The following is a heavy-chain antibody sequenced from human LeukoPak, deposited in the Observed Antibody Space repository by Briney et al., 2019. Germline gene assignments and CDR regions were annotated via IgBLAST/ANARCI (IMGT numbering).Heavy chain of an antibody. D-gene: IGHD3-10*01. V-gene: IGHV1-24*01. CDR3: ATAFYYYGSGSHTLDY. CDR1: GYTLTELS. J-gene: IGHJ4*02. Sequence: ASVKVSCKVPGYTLTELSMHWVRQAPGRGLEWMGGFDPEDGETIYAQKFQGRVTMTEDTSTDTAYMELSSLRSEDTAVYYCATAFYYYGSGSHTLDYWGQGTLVTVSS. CDR2: FDPEDGET.